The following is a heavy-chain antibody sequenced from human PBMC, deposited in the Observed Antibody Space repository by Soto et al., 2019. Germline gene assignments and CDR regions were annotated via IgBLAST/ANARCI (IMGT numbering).Heavy chain of an antibody. Sequence: EVQLVEYGGGLVQPGGSLRLSCAASGFTFGSHWMHSVRQAPGKGLVWVSRINSDGSSTTYADSVKGRFTISRDDAKRTLYLQINSLGAEEAGVYYCARGLEEWGNPTVIWGQGTLVTVSS. V-gene: IGHV3-74*01. CDR1: GFTFGSHW. CDR3: ARGLEEWGNPTVI. D-gene: IGHD3-3*01. J-gene: IGHJ3*02. CDR2: INSDGSST.